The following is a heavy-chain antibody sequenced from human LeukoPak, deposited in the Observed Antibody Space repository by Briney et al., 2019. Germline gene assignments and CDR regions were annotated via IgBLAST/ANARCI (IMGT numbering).Heavy chain of an antibody. V-gene: IGHV4-59*01. D-gene: IGHD5-12*01. J-gene: IGHJ6*02. CDR3: ARDGGYSGYDVYYYYGMDV. CDR1: GGSISSYY. CDR2: IYYSGST. Sequence: SETLSLTCSVSGGSISSYYWSWIRQPPGKGLEWIGYIYYSGSTKYNPSLKSRVTISVDTSKNQFSLKLSSVTAADTAVYYCARDGGYSGYDVYYYYGMDVWGQGTTVTVSS.